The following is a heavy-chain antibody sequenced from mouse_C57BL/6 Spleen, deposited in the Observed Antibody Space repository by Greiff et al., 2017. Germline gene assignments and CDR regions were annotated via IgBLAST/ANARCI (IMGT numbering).Heavy chain of an antibody. D-gene: IGHD4-1*01. Sequence: QVQLQQSGPELVKPGASVKISCKASGYAFSSSWMNWVKQRPGKGLEWIGRIYPGDGDPNYNGKFKGKATLTVDKSSSTAYMPLSSLTSEDSAVYFCARGELGQAHFDYRGQGTTLSVSS. CDR3: ARGELGQAHFDY. CDR2: IYPGDGDP. V-gene: IGHV1-82*01. J-gene: IGHJ2*01. CDR1: GYAFSSSW.